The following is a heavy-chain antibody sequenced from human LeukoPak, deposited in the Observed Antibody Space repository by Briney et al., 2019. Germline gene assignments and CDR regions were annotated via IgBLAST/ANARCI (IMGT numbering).Heavy chain of an antibody. CDR2: IYYSGST. D-gene: IGHD3-10*02. CDR1: GYSISSGYY. V-gene: IGHV4-38-2*02. J-gene: IGHJ4*02. Sequence: PSETLSLTCTVSGYSISSGYYWGWIRQPPGKGLEWIGSIYYSGSTYYNPSLKSRVTISVDTSKNQFSLKLSSVTAADTAVYYCARDVRGVIVPGGFDYWGQGTLVTVSS. CDR3: ARDVRGVIVPGGFDY.